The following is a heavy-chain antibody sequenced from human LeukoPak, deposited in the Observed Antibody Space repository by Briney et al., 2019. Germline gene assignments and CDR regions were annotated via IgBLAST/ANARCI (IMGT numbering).Heavy chain of an antibody. V-gene: IGHV4-39*07. D-gene: IGHD6-13*01. CDR3: ARGGFAAAGASFYYGMDV. Sequence: PSETLSLTCTVSGGSISSSSYYWGWIRQPPGKGPEWIGSIYYSGSTNYNPSLKSRVTISLDTSKNQFSLKLTSVTAADTAVYYCARGGFAAAGASFYYGMDVWGQGTTVTVSS. CDR1: GGSISSSSYY. CDR2: IYYSGST. J-gene: IGHJ6*02.